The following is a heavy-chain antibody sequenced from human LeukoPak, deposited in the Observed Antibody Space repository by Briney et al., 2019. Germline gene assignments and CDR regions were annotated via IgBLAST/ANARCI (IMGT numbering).Heavy chain of an antibody. CDR2: IIPIFGTA. Sequence: SVKVSCKASGGTFSSYAISWVRQAPGQGLEWMGGIIPIFGTANYAQKFQGRVTITADESTSTAHMELSSLRSEDTAVYYCARDLGTRRIAARPSPLWYWGQGTLVTVSS. CDR1: GGTFSSYA. V-gene: IGHV1-69*01. CDR3: ARDLGTRRIAARPSPLWY. D-gene: IGHD6-6*01. J-gene: IGHJ4*02.